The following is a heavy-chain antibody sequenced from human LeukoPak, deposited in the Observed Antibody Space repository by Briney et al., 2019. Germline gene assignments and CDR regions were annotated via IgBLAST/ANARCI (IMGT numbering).Heavy chain of an antibody. Sequence: PSETLSLTCTVSGGSLNSYFWSWIRQPPGKGLEWIGYIYYSGSTSYNPSLMSRVIISVDTSKNQFSLKLSSVIAADTAVYYCARVKYTYGLDYWGQGTLVTVSS. CDR2: IYYSGST. CDR3: ARVKYTYGLDY. V-gene: IGHV4-59*01. D-gene: IGHD5-18*01. CDR1: GGSLNSYF. J-gene: IGHJ4*02.